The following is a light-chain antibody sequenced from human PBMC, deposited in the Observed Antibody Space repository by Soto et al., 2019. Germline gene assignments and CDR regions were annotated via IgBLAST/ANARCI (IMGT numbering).Light chain of an antibody. CDR3: QQYGSSPA. V-gene: IGKV3-20*01. Sequence: EIEMTQSPGTLSLSPGERATLSCRASQSVSSSYLAWYQQKPGQAHRLLIYGASSRATGIPDRFSGSGSGTDFTLTIRRLEPEDFAVYYCQQYGSSPAFGQGTKLEIK. CDR2: GAS. J-gene: IGKJ2*01. CDR1: QSVSSSY.